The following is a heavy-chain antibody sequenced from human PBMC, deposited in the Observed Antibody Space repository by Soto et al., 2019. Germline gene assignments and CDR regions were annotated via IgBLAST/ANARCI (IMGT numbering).Heavy chain of an antibody. D-gene: IGHD1-1*01. Sequence: GESLKISCKGSGYSFTSYWIGWVRQMPGKGLEWMGIIYPGDSDTRYSPSFQGQVTISADKSISTAYLQWSSLKASDTAMYYCASATGTTGHYYYYGMDVWGQGTTVTVSS. CDR3: ASATGTTGHYYYYGMDV. J-gene: IGHJ6*02. V-gene: IGHV5-51*01. CDR2: IYPGDSDT. CDR1: GYSFTSYW.